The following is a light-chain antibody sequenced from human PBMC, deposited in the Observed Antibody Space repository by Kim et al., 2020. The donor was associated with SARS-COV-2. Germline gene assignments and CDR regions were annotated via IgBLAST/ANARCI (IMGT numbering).Light chain of an antibody. CDR1: QSISSH. V-gene: IGKV1-39*01. Sequence: DIQMTQSPSSLSASVGDIVTITCRTSQSISSHLNWYHQKPGRAPKLLIYAASTLQGGVPSRFSGSGSETDFTLTISSLQPEDFATYFCQQSYITPFTFGPGTKVDIK. CDR3: QQSYITPFT. CDR2: AAS. J-gene: IGKJ3*01.